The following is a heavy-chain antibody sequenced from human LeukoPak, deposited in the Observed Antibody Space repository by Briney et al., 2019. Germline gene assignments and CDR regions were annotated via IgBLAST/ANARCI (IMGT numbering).Heavy chain of an antibody. V-gene: IGHV3-48*04. J-gene: IGHJ3*02. D-gene: IGHD2/OR15-2a*01. CDR1: GFTFSNCA. CDR3: ASQRGNSFDI. Sequence: GGSLRLSCAASGFTFSNCAMDWVRQSPGEGLEWLAYISDSSTSTYYADSVRGRFSISRDNAKNSLFLQMNSLRAEDTAVYYCASQRGNSFDIWGQGTMVTVSS. CDR2: ISDSSTST.